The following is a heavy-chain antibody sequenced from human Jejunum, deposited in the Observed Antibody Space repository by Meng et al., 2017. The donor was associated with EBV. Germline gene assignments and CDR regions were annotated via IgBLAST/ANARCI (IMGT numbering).Heavy chain of an antibody. CDR1: GYTFTSYG. Sequence: QIQLLQSGAEVKKPWASVMVSCKSSGYTFTSYGITWVRQAPGQGLEWMGWISAYNGNTNYAQKFQGRVTMTTDSSTSTAYMEVRSLRSDDTAVYYCARTGYGDYSTTIYYFDYWGQGTLVTVSS. CDR3: ARTGYGDYSTTIYYFDY. J-gene: IGHJ4*02. V-gene: IGHV1-18*01. D-gene: IGHD4-17*01. CDR2: ISAYNGNT.